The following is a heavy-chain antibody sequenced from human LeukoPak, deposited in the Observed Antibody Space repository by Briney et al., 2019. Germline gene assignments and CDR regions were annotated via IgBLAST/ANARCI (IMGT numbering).Heavy chain of an antibody. Sequence: GGSLRLSCAASGFTFSSYAMSWVRQAPGKGLEWVSAISGSGGNTYYADSVKGRFTISRDNPKNTMYLQMKSLRAEDTAVYYCAKYNYYGSGSYYNDFDYWGQGTLVTVSS. CDR3: AKYNYYGSGSYYNDFDY. D-gene: IGHD3-10*01. CDR2: ISGSGGNT. J-gene: IGHJ4*02. CDR1: GFTFSSYA. V-gene: IGHV3-23*01.